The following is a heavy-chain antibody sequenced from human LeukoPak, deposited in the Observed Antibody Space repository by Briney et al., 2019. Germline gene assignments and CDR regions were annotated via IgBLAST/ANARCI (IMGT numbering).Heavy chain of an antibody. CDR1: GFTLSSYA. J-gene: IGHJ3*02. CDR2: ISDSGGST. CDR3: AKVSGSSWYGGAFDI. D-gene: IGHD6-13*01. Sequence: GGSLRLSCAPSGFTLSSYAMSWVRQAPGKGLEWVSAISDSGGSTYYADSVKGRFSISRDNSKNTLYLQMNSLRAEDTAVYYCAKVSGSSWYGGAFDIWGQGTMVTVSS. V-gene: IGHV3-23*01.